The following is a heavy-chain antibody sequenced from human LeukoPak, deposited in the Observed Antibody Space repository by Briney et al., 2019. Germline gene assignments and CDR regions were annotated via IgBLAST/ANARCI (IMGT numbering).Heavy chain of an antibody. CDR1: DGSISTYY. Sequence: KASATLSLTCSVSDGSISTYYWSWIRQPPGKGLEWIGNIHYSGSTNYNPSLKSRLTILVDTSKNQFSLKLSSVTAADTAVYYCARVFEVGASIIYAFDIWGQGTMVTVSS. J-gene: IGHJ3*02. V-gene: IGHV4-59*01. CDR2: IHYSGST. CDR3: ARVFEVGASIIYAFDI. D-gene: IGHD1-26*01.